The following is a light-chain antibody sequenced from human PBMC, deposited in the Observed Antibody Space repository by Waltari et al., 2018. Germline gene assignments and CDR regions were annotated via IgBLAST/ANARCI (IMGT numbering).Light chain of an antibody. J-gene: IGKJ2*01. CDR3: QQYDNLPRYT. Sequence: DIQMTQSPSSLSASVGDRVTITCQASQAISNYLNWYQQKPGKAPKLLIYDASNLETGVPSRFSGSGSGTDFTFTISSLQPEDIATYYCQQYDNLPRYTFGQGTKLEIK. CDR1: QAISNY. CDR2: DAS. V-gene: IGKV1-33*01.